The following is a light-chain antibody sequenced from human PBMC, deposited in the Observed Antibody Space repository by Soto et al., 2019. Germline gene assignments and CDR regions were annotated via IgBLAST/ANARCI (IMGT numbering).Light chain of an antibody. CDR2: ATS. CDR1: QSISSSY. J-gene: IGKJ1*01. CDR3: QQYGTSPWT. V-gene: IGKV3-20*01. Sequence: EIGLTQSPGTLSLSPGERATLSCRASQSISSSYLVWYQQKPGQAPRLLIYATSSRATGIPDRFSGFGSGTDFTLTISRLEPEDFAVYYCQQYGTSPWTFGRGTKVEIK.